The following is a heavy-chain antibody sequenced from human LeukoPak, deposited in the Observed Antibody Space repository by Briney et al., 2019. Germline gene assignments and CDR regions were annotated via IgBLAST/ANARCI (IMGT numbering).Heavy chain of an antibody. V-gene: IGHV3-48*01. Sequence: GGSLRLSCAASGFTFGSYSMTWVRQAPGKGPEWVSYTSSSSSTTYYADSVKGRFTISRDNAKNSLYLQMNSLRAEDTAVYYCARDWGYCSSTSCYTRSWGQGTLVTVSS. D-gene: IGHD2-2*02. J-gene: IGHJ5*02. CDR3: ARDWGYCSSTSCYTRS. CDR2: TSSSSSTT. CDR1: GFTFGSYS.